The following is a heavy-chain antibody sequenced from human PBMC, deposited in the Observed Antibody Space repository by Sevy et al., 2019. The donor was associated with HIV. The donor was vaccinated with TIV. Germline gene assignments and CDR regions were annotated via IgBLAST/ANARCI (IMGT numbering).Heavy chain of an antibody. V-gene: IGHV3-23*01. CDR2: VSDSGANT. CDR1: GFTFSSYA. J-gene: IGHJ4*02. CDR3: AREYYHYWSGFFGVSELSKGGG. Sequence: GGSLRLSCAASGFTFSSYAMSWVRQAPGKGLEFVSTVSDSGANTYYGDSVKGRFTISRDNSKNTLHLQMDSLGAEDTARYYCAREYYHYWSGFFGVSELSKGGGWGQGTLVTVSS. D-gene: IGHD3-3*01.